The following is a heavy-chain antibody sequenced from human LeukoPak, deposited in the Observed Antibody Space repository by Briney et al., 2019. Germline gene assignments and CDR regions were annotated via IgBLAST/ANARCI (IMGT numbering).Heavy chain of an antibody. Sequence: ASVKVSCKASGYTFTSYDINWVRQATGQGLEWMGWMNPNSGNTGYAQKFQGRVTITRNTSISTAYMELSSLRSEDTAVYYCARDLIAGYSITWSTPGFGYWGQGSLVTVSS. CDR3: ARDLIAGYSITWSTPGFGY. V-gene: IGHV1-8*03. D-gene: IGHD1-26*01. CDR1: GYTFTSYD. CDR2: MNPNSGNT. J-gene: IGHJ4*02.